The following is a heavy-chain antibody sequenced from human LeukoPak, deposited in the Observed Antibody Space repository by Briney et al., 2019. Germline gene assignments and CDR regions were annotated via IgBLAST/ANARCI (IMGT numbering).Heavy chain of an antibody. CDR2: IYYSGST. D-gene: IGHD3-10*01. J-gene: IGHJ6*03. Sequence: SETLSLTCNVSGASISNSTYYWGWIRQPPGKGLEWIGSIYYSGSTYYNPSLKSRVTISVDTSKNQFPLKLSSVTAADTAVYYCARDLGSGSPWVDYMDVWGKGTTVTVSS. V-gene: IGHV4-39*06. CDR3: ARDLGSGSPWVDYMDV. CDR1: GASISNSTYY.